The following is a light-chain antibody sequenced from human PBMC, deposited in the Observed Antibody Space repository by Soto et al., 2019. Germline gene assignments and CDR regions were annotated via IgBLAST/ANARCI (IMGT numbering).Light chain of an antibody. CDR3: SSYTSTKTRV. CDR1: SSDVGNYNY. V-gene: IGLV2-14*01. J-gene: IGLJ1*01. Sequence: QSAPTQPASVSGSAGQSITISCTGTSSDVGNYNYVSWYQQHPGKAPKLMIYEVSNRPSGVSNRFSGSKSGNTASLTISGLQAEDESDYYCSSYTSTKTRVFGTGTKLTVL. CDR2: EVS.